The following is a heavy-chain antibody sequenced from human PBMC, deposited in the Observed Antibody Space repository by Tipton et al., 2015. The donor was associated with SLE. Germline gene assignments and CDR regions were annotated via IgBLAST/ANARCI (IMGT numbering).Heavy chain of an antibody. CDR1: GFTFSSYA. J-gene: IGHJ4*02. CDR2: ISWDGGST. Sequence: GSLRLSCAASGFTFSSYAMHWVRQAPGKGLEWVSLISWDGGSTYYADSVKGRFTISRDNSKNTLYLQMNSLRAEDTAVYYCAKVVAVAHGYFGYWGQGTLVTIPS. V-gene: IGHV3-NL1*01. D-gene: IGHD6-19*01. CDR3: AKVVAVAHGYFGY.